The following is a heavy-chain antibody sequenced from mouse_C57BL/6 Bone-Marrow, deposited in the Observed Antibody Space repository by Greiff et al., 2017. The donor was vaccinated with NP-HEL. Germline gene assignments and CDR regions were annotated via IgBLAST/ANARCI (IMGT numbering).Heavy chain of an antibody. Sequence: QVQLQQSGAELARPGASVKLSCKASGYTFTSYGISWVKQRTGQGLEWIGEIYPRSCNTYYNEKFKGKATLTADKSSSPAYMELRSLTSEDSAVYFCARALYSYALDYWGQGTSVTVSS. CDR3: ARALYSYALDY. J-gene: IGHJ4*01. D-gene: IGHD1-3*01. CDR1: GYTFTSYG. CDR2: IYPRSCNT. V-gene: IGHV1-81*01.